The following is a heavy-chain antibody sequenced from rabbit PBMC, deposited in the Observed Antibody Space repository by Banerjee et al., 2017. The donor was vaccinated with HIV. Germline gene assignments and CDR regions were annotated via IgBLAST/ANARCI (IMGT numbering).Heavy chain of an antibody. CDR3: ARDTGTSFSTYGMDL. CDR2: INTGSGRA. Sequence: QEQLEESGGDLVKPEGSLTLTCTASGFSFSSGYDMCWVRQAPGKGLEWIGCINTGSGRAWYASWAKGRFTCSKASSTTVTLQMTSLTAADTATYFCARDTGTSFSTYGMDLWGPGTLVTVS. V-gene: IGHV1S45*01. CDR1: GFSFSSGYD. J-gene: IGHJ6*01. D-gene: IGHD8-1*01.